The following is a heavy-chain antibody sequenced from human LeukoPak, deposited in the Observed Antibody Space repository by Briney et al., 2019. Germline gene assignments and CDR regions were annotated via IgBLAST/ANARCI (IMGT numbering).Heavy chain of an antibody. J-gene: IGHJ5*02. CDR1: GFGFSSHW. V-gene: IGHV3-74*01. Sequence: GGSLRLSCAASGFGFSSHWMHWVRQAPGKGLVWVSRSNSDGSVRNYADSVEGRFIISRDNAKNTLYLQMNNLGVEDTAVYFCTRDPSVNNAIGYNWFDHWGQGALVTVSS. D-gene: IGHD2/OR15-2a*01. CDR3: TRDPSVNNAIGYNWFDH. CDR2: SNSDGSVR.